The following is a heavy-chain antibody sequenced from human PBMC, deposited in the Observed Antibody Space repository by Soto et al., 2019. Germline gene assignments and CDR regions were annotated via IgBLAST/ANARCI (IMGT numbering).Heavy chain of an antibody. J-gene: IGHJ6*02. CDR2: ISYDGSNK. Sequence: GGSLRLSCAASGFTFSSYGMHWVRQAPGKGLEWVAVISYDGSNKYYADSVKGRFTISRDNSKNTLYLQMNSLRAEDTAVYYCAKDTVITGTTYGMDVWGQGTLVTVSS. V-gene: IGHV3-30*18. CDR3: AKDTVITGTTYGMDV. CDR1: GFTFSSYG. D-gene: IGHD1-7*01.